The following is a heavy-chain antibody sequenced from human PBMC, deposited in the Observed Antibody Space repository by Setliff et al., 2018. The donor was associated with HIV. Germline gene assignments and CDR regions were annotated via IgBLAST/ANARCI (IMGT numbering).Heavy chain of an antibody. J-gene: IGHJ4*02. CDR2: IFASGDT. CDR1: DASINSYY. D-gene: IGHD5-18*01. V-gene: IGHV4-4*09. Sequence: SETLSLTCTVSDASINSYYWNWIRQPPGKGLEWIGFIFASGDTKYNPSLQSRVSMSIDTSKNQFSLKLRSVTAADTAVYYCARGKKGIQLWSPRGFYFDYWGQGTLVTVSS. CDR3: ARGKKGIQLWSPRGFYFDY.